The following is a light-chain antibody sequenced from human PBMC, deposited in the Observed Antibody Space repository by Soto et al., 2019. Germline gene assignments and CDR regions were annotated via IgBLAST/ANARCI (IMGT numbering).Light chain of an antibody. CDR2: GAS. CDR3: QQYANSPPT. J-gene: IGKJ1*01. CDR1: QSVSSRH. Sequence: EIVLTQSPGTLSLSPGERATLACRASQSVSSRHLAGYQQKPGQAPRLLIYGASSRATGIPDRFSGSGSGTDFTLTISRLEPEDFAVYYCQQYANSPPTFGQGTKVEIK. V-gene: IGKV3-20*01.